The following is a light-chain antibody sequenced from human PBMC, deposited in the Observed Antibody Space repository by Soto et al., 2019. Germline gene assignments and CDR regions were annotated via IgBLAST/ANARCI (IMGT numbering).Light chain of an antibody. J-gene: IGLJ1*01. CDR1: SSDVGGYNY. Sequence: QSALTQPRSVSGSPGQSVTISCTGTSSDVGGYNYVSWYQQHPGKAPKLMIYDVSKRPSGVPDRFSGSKSGNTASLTISGLQAEDEADYYCCSYAGSYPWNVFGTGTKLTVL. CDR3: CSYAGSYPWNV. V-gene: IGLV2-11*01. CDR2: DVS.